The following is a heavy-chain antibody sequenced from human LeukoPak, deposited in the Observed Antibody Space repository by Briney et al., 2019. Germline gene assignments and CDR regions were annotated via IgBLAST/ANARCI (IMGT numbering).Heavy chain of an antibody. CDR1: GFSFSDYA. J-gene: IGHJ4*02. Sequence: GGSLRLSCVASGFSFSDYAMSWVRQAPGKGLEWVAGISGSGGATNYADSAKGRFTISRDHPKNTLYLQMNSLRVEDTAVYFCAKRGVVIRVILVGFHKEAYYFDSWGQGALVTVSS. CDR3: AKRGVVIRVILVGFHKEAYYFDS. D-gene: IGHD3-22*01. V-gene: IGHV3-23*01. CDR2: ISGSGGAT.